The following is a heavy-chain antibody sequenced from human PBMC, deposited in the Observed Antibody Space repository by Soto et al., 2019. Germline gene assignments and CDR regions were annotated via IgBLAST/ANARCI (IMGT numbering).Heavy chain of an antibody. CDR1: GGSISSSSYY. J-gene: IGHJ5*02. D-gene: IGHD3-22*01. CDR3: ARHYYYDSSGYYSWFDP. V-gene: IGHV4-39*01. Sequence: SETLSLTCTVSGGSISSSSYYWGWIRQPPGKGLEWIGSIYYSGSTYYNPSLKSRVTISVDTSKNQFSLKLSSVTAADTAVYYCARHYYYDSSGYYSWFDPWGQGTLVTVSS. CDR2: IYYSGST.